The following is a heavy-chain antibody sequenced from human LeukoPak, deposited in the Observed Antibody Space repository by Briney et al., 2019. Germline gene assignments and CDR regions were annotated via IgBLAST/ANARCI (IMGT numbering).Heavy chain of an antibody. J-gene: IGHJ4*02. D-gene: IGHD5-18*01. CDR2: ISSNGGST. CDR1: GFTFSSYA. CDR3: VKDIGTAMFDY. V-gene: IGHV3-64D*06. Sequence: GGPLRLSCSPSGFTFSSYAMHWVRQAPGKGLEYVSAISSNGGSTYYADSVKGRFTISRDNSKNTLYLQMSSLRAEDTAVYYCVKDIGTAMFDYWGQGTLVTVSS.